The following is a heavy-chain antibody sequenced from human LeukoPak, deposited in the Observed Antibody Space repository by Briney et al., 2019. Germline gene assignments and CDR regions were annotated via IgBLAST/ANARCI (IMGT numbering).Heavy chain of an antibody. V-gene: IGHV4-38-2*01. CDR2: IYHSGNI. CDR3: ARHYFWSGYYFDY. CDR1: GYSISSGYY. J-gene: IGHJ4*02. Sequence: SETPSLTCAVSGYSISSGYYWGWIRQPPGKGLEWIGSIYHSGNIYYNPSLKSRVTISVDTSKNRISLKLSSVTATDTAVYYCARHYFWSGYYFDYWGQGTLVTVSS. D-gene: IGHD3-3*01.